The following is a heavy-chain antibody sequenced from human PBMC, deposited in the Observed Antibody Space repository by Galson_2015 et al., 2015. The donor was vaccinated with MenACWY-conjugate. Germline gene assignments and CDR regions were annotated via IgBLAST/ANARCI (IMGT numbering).Heavy chain of an antibody. CDR3: ARLVLWDVTIYDF. CDR2: INKDRSVK. D-gene: IGHD4-17*01. J-gene: IGHJ4*02. Sequence: SLRLSCAASGFTFSSHWMSWVRQAPGRGLEWVSNINKDRSVKRYADSVKGRFTTSRDNAKNSLYLQLNNVRADDTAIYYCARLVLWDVTIYDFWGQGTLVTVSS. CDR1: GFTFSSHW. V-gene: IGHV3-7*03.